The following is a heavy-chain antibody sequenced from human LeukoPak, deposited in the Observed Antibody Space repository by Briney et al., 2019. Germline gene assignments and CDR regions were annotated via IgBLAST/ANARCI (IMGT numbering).Heavy chain of an antibody. Sequence: GGSLRLSCAASGFTFSSYWLHWVRQAPGKGLVWVSRIKGDERSTNYADSVKGRFTISRDDAKNTVYLEMNSLRAEDTAVYYCVRGQLWSYYHDYWGQGTLVTVSS. J-gene: IGHJ4*02. CDR1: GFTFSSYW. V-gene: IGHV3-74*01. CDR3: VRGQLWSYYHDY. CDR2: IKGDERST. D-gene: IGHD5-18*01.